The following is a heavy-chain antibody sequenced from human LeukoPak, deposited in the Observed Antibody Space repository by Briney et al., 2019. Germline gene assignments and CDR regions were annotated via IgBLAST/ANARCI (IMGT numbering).Heavy chain of an antibody. J-gene: IGHJ4*02. V-gene: IGHV3-23*01. D-gene: IGHD3-22*01. CDR2: ISGSGGGT. CDR1: GFTFSSYA. CDR3: AKRGVVIRVILVGFHKEAYYFDS. Sequence: GGSLRLSCEASGFTFSSYAMSWVRQAPGKGLEWVAGISGSGGGTNYADSVQGRFTISRDNPKNTLYLQMNGLRAEDTAVYFCAKRGVVIRVILVGFHKEAYYFDSWGQGALVTVSS.